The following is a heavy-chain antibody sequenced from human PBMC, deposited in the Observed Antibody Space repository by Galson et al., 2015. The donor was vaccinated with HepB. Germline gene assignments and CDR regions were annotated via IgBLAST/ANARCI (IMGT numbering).Heavy chain of an antibody. CDR3: AKDPYISSHCSGTSCYISVGLVDY. D-gene: IGHD2-2*02. CDR1: GFTFSSYG. J-gene: IGHJ4*02. CDR2: ISYDGSNK. V-gene: IGHV3-30*18. Sequence: SLRLSCAASGFTFSSYGMHWVRQAPGKGLEWVAVISYDGSNKYYADSVKGRFTISRDNSKNTLYLQMNSLRAEDTAVYYCAKDPYISSHCSGTSCYISVGLVDYWGQGTLVTVSS.